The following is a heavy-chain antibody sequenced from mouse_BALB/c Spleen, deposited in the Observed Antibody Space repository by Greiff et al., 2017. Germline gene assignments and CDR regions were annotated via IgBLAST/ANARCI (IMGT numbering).Heavy chain of an antibody. CDR3: TRDVNYGSGYAMDY. J-gene: IGHJ4*01. V-gene: IGHV5-6-4*01. CDR2: ISSGGSYT. Sequence: EVKLVESGGGLVKPGGSLKLSCAASGFTFSSYTMSWVRQTPEKRLEWVATISSGGSYTYYPDSVKGRFTISRDNAKNTLYLQMSSLKSEDTAMYYCTRDVNYGSGYAMDYWGQGTSVTVSS. D-gene: IGHD1-1*01. CDR1: GFTFSSYT.